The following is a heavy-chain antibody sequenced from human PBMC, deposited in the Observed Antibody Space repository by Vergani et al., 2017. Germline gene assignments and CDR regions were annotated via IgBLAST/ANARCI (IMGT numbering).Heavy chain of an antibody. CDR3: ARAGNGYCSGGSCYSWFDP. CDR1: GFTFSSYW. CDR2: IKQDGSEK. Sequence: VQLVESGGGVVQPGRSLRLSCAASGFTFSSYWMSWVRQAPGKGLEWVANIKQDGSEKYYVDSVKGRFTISRDNAKNSLYLQMNSLRAEDTAVYYCARAGNGYCSGGSCYSWFDPWGQGTLVTVSS. V-gene: IGHV3-7*01. D-gene: IGHD2-15*01. J-gene: IGHJ5*02.